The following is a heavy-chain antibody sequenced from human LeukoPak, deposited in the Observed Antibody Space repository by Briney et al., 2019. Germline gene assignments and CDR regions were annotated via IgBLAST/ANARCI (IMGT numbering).Heavy chain of an antibody. Sequence: ASVKVSCKASGYTFTSYYMHWVRQAPGQGLEWMGIINPSGGSTSYAQKFQGRVTMTRDTSTSTVYMELSSLRSEDTAVYYCARDSGSGYYMGAFDIWGQGTMVTVSS. CDR3: ARDSGSGYYMGAFDI. CDR2: INPSGGST. J-gene: IGHJ3*02. CDR1: GYTFTSYY. V-gene: IGHV1-46*01. D-gene: IGHD3-22*01.